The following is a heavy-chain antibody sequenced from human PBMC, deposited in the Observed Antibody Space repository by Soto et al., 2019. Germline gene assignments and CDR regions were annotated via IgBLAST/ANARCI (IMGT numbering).Heavy chain of an antibody. D-gene: IGHD3-10*01. CDR2: IYYSGST. CDR3: ARDREVLWCGELLPGYDCFDP. CDR1: GGSISSGGYY. J-gene: IGHJ5*02. V-gene: IGHV4-31*03. Sequence: QVQLQESGPGLVKPSQTLSLTCTVSGGSISSGGYYWSWIRQHPGKGLEWIGYIYYSGSTYYNPSLQSRVTISVVTFKNQYSLKLSSVTAAVTAVYYCARDREVLWCGELLPGYDCFDPWGQGTRVTVSS.